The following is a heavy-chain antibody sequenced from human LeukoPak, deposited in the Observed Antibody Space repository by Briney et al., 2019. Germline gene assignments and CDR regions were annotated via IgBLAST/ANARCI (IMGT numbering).Heavy chain of an antibody. J-gene: IGHJ5*02. CDR1: GGSISSYY. Sequence: SETLSLTCTVSGGSISSYYWSWIRQPPGKGLEWIGSIYYSGSTYYNPSLKSRVTISVDTSKNQFSLKLSSVTAADTAVYYCARDSSWYHNWFDPWGQGTLVTVSS. CDR2: IYYSGST. V-gene: IGHV4-39*07. CDR3: ARDSSWYHNWFDP. D-gene: IGHD6-13*01.